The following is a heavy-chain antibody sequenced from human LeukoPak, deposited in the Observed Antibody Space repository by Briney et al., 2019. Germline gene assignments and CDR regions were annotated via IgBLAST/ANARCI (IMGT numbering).Heavy chain of an antibody. V-gene: IGHV4-59*01. D-gene: IGHD3-22*01. J-gene: IGHJ4*02. CDR3: ARRRYYDSSGYNPTHYFDY. Sequence: SETLSLTCAVSGVAIIGSYWSWIRQAPGQGLEWIGDIYYSVVTDYNPSLKSRVTISVDMSKKQISLRLTSVTAADTAVYYCARRRYYDSSGYNPTHYFDYWGQGILVSVSS. CDR2: IYYSVVT. CDR1: GVAIIGSY.